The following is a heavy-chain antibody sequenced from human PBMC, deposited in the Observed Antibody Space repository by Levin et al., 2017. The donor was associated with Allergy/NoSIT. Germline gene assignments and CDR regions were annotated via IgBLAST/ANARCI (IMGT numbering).Heavy chain of an antibody. CDR3: ARDRAYYCSGGSCHPGWFDP. CDR1: GFTFSSYA. V-gene: IGHV3-30*04. J-gene: IGHJ5*02. Sequence: GGSLRLSCAASGFTFSSYAMHWVRQAPGKGLEWVAVISYDGSNKYYADSVKGRFTISRDNSKNTLYLQMNSLRAEDTAVYYCARDRAYYCSGGSCHPGWFDPWGQGTLVTVSS. CDR2: ISYDGSNK. D-gene: IGHD2-15*01.